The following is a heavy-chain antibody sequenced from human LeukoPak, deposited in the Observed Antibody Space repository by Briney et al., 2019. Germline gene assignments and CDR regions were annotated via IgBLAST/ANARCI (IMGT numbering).Heavy chain of an antibody. D-gene: IGHD3-3*02. CDR1: GFTFGNYA. J-gene: IGHJ4*02. Sequence: GGSLRLSCAASGFTFGNYAMSWVRQAPGKGLEWVSGITGGGGSTYYADSVRGRFTVSRDTSKNTLYLQMNSLRAEDTALYYCSKYQAILRGYFDYWGQGTLVTVSS. V-gene: IGHV3-23*01. CDR3: SKYQAILRGYFDY. CDR2: ITGGGGST.